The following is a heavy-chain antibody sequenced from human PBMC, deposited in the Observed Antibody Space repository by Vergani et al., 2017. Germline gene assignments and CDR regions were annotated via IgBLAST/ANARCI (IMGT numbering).Heavy chain of an antibody. CDR2: INPNSGGT. D-gene: IGHD1-1*01. Sequence: QVQLVQSGAEVKKPGASVKVSCKASGYTFTSYYMHWVRQAPGQGLDGMGWINPNSGGTNYAQKFQGRVTMTRDTSISTAYMELSRLRSDYTAVYYCARDNTRKLERRHYYYYGMDVWGQGTTVTVSS. CDR1: GYTFTSYY. V-gene: IGHV1-2*02. J-gene: IGHJ6*02. CDR3: ARDNTRKLERRHYYYYGMDV.